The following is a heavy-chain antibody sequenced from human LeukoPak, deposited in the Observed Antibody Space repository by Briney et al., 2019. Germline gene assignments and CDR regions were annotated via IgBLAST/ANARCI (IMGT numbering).Heavy chain of an antibody. Sequence: PGGSLRLSCAASGFTFSSYAMSWVRQAPGKGLEWVSAISGSGDSTYYADSVKGRFTISRDNSKNTLYLQMNSLRAEDTAVYYCTTARRNQPSGSLSWGQGTLVTVSS. CDR3: TTARRNQPSGSLS. J-gene: IGHJ5*02. CDR1: GFTFSSYA. V-gene: IGHV3-23*01. CDR2: ISGSGDST. D-gene: IGHD1-26*01.